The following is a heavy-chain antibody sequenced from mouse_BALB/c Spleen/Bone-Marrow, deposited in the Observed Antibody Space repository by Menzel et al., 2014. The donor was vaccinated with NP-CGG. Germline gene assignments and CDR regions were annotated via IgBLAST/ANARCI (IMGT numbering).Heavy chain of an antibody. CDR1: AYSITSGYG. V-gene: IGHV3-1*02. Sequence: EVKLVESGPVLVKPSQSLSLTCTVTAYSITSGYGWHWIRQFPGNKLEWMGYIHYSGSTHYNPSLKSRISITRDTSKNQFFLQLNSVTTEDTATYDCAREARTAARFAYWGQGTLVTVSA. D-gene: IGHD1-2*01. J-gene: IGHJ3*01. CDR2: IHYSGST. CDR3: AREARTAARFAY.